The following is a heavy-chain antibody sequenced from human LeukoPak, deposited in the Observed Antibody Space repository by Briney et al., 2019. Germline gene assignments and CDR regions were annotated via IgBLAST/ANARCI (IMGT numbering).Heavy chain of an antibody. CDR3: ARDFYGGPYYFDY. CDR2: ISWNSDRI. V-gene: IGHV3-9*01. J-gene: IGHJ4*02. CDR1: GFNFHDYA. D-gene: IGHD4-17*01. Sequence: PGGSLRLSCAASGFNFHDYAMHWVRQAPGKGLEWVSSISWNSDRIDYADSVKGRFTISRDNARNSLFLQMDSLRVEDTAFYYCARDFYGGPYYFDYWGQGTLVTVSS.